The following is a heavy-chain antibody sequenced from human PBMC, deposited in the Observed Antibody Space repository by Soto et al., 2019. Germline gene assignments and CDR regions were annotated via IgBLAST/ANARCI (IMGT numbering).Heavy chain of an antibody. J-gene: IGHJ1*01. Sequence: SETLSLTCTVSGGSISSGGYYWSWIRQHPGKGLEWIGYIYYSGSTYYNPSLKSRVTISVDTSKNQFSLKLSSVTAADTAVYYCARDPDYYDSSGHGWPVWGQGTLVTVSS. D-gene: IGHD3-22*01. CDR2: IYYSGST. CDR1: GGSISSGGYY. CDR3: ARDPDYYDSSGHGWPV. V-gene: IGHV4-31*03.